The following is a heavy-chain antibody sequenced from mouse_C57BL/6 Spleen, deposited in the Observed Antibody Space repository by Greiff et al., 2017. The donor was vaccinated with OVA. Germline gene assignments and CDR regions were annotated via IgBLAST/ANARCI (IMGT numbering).Heavy chain of an antibody. V-gene: IGHV2-2*01. CDR3: ARNSLTGTGDYFDY. J-gene: IGHJ2*01. CDR2: IWSGGST. CDR1: GFSLTSYG. D-gene: IGHD4-1*01. Sequence: VQLQQSGPGLVQPSQSLSITCTVSGFSLTSYGVHWVRQSPGKGLEWLGGIWSGGSTDYNAAFISRLSISKDNSKRQVFFKMNSLQADDTAIYYCARNSLTGTGDYFDYWGQGTTLTVSS.